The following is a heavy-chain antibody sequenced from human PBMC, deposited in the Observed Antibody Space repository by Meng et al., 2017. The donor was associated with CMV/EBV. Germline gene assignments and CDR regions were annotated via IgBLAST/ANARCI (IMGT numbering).Heavy chain of an antibody. Sequence: GGSLRLSCAASGFTFGDYGMSWVRQAPGKGLEWVSSISNRGSSTSYADSVKGRLTISRDNSNNTLYVQMNSLTVEDTAVYYCAKGRGGAGTSYFDSWGQGTLVTVSS. J-gene: IGHJ4*02. CDR3: AKGRGGAGTSYFDS. V-gene: IGHV3-23*05. D-gene: IGHD3-10*01. CDR2: ISNRGSST. CDR1: GFTFGDYG.